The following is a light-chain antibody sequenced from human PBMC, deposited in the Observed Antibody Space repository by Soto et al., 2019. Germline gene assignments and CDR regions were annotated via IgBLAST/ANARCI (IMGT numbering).Light chain of an antibody. CDR2: GAS. Sequence: EVVVTQSPATLSVSPGERVTLSCRASQSVSTNLAWYQQKPGQAPRHLIYGASTRATDIAARFSGSGSGTEFTLTISSLQSEDLAVYYCQQYNNWPLTFGGGTKVEIK. J-gene: IGKJ4*01. CDR3: QQYNNWPLT. V-gene: IGKV3-15*01. CDR1: QSVSTN.